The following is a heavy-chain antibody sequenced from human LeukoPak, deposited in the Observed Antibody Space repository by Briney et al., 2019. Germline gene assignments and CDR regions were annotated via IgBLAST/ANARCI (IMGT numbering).Heavy chain of an antibody. V-gene: IGHV1-3*03. CDR1: GYTFTSYA. J-gene: IGHJ5*02. D-gene: IGHD3-10*01. CDR3: ARSMVRGFNWFDP. Sequence: GASVKVSCKASGYTFTSYAMHWVRQAPGQRLEWMGWINAGNGNTKYSQEFQGRVTITRDTSASTAYMELSSLRSEDMAVYYCARSMVRGFNWFDPWGQGTLVTVSS. CDR2: INAGNGNT.